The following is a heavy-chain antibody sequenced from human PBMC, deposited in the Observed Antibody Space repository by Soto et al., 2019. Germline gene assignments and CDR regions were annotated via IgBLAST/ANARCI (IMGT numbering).Heavy chain of an antibody. CDR3: ARDPCGGDCLFWWFDP. V-gene: IGHV3-7*01. Sequence: GGSLRLSCAASGFTFSSYWMSWVRQAPGKGLEWVANIKEDGSEKYYVDSVKGRFTISRDNSKNTLYLQMNSLTAEDTAVYYCARDPCGGDCLFWWFDPWGQGTLVTVSS. J-gene: IGHJ5*02. CDR2: IKEDGSEK. D-gene: IGHD2-21*02. CDR1: GFTFSSYW.